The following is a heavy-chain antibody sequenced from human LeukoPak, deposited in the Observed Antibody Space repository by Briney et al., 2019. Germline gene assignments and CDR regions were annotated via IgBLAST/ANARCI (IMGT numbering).Heavy chain of an antibody. CDR3: VGAEDSSTWLDY. Sequence: ASVKVSCKVSGYTLTELSMHWVRQAPGKGFEWMGAFDPEDGETIYAQKFQGRFAMNEDTSTDTAYMELSSLKSEDTAIYYCVGAEDSSTWLDYWGQGTLVTVSS. CDR1: GYTLTELS. CDR2: FDPEDGET. J-gene: IGHJ4*02. D-gene: IGHD6-6*01. V-gene: IGHV1-24*01.